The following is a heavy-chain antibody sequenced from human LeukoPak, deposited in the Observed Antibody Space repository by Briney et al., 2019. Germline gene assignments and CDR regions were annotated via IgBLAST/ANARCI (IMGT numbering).Heavy chain of an antibody. CDR1: GGSFSGYY. CDR2: INHSGST. Sequence: PSETLSLTCAVYGGSFSGYYWSWIRQPPGKGLEWIGEINHSGSTNYNPSLKSRVTISVDRSKNQFSLKLSSVTAADTAVYYCARAGGDYYGMDVWGKGTTVTVSS. CDR3: ARAGGDYYGMDV. V-gene: IGHV4-34*01. D-gene: IGHD4-17*01. J-gene: IGHJ6*04.